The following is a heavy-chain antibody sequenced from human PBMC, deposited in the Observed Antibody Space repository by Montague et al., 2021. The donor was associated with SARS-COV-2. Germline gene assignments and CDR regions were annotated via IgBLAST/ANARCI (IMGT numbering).Heavy chain of an antibody. CDR1: GASIRSYH. CDR3: TRDRGIAAADNYYYGMDV. J-gene: IGHJ6*02. CDR2: ISDSGRT. D-gene: IGHD6-13*01. Sequence: SAPLSLPFPFSGASIRSYHWTWIRQPPGKGLEWIGRISDSGRTIYNPSLKSRVTISVDTSKNQFFLNLRSMVAADTAIYYCTRDRGIAAADNYYYGMDVWGPGTTVTVSS. V-gene: IGHV4-59*13.